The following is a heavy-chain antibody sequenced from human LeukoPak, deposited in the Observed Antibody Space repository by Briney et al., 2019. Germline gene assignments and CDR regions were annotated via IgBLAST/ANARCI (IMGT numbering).Heavy chain of an antibody. CDR1: GGSFSGYY. D-gene: IGHD3-22*01. Sequence: SETLSLTCAVYGGSFSGYYWSWIRQPPGKGLEWIGSIYYSGSTYYNPSLKSRVTISVDTSKNQFSLKLSSVTAADTAVYYCARSPNYYDSSGYYARNWFDPWGQGTLVTVSS. CDR3: ARSPNYYDSSGYYARNWFDP. J-gene: IGHJ5*02. CDR2: IYYSGST. V-gene: IGHV4-34*01.